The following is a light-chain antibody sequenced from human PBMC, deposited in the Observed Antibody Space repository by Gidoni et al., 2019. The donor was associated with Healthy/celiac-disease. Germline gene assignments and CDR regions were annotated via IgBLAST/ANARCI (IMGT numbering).Light chain of an antibody. J-gene: IGKJ4*01. Sequence: EIVLTQSPATLSLSPGERATLSCRASQGVSNSLAWYQQKPGQAPRLLIYYASNRATGIPARFSGSGSGTDFTLTISSLEPEDFAGYYCQHRSNWPTFGGGTKVEIK. CDR2: YAS. CDR3: QHRSNWPT. V-gene: IGKV3-11*01. CDR1: QGVSNS.